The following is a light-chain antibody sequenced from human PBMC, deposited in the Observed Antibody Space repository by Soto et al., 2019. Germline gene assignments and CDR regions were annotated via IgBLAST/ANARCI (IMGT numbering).Light chain of an antibody. J-gene: IGKJ1*01. V-gene: IGKV3-20*01. CDR2: GAS. CDR1: QSVSSSY. Sequence: EIVLTQSPGTLSLSPGERATLSCRSSQSVSSSYLAWYQQKPGQAPRLLIYGASSRATGIPDRFSGSGSGTDVTLTISRLEPEEFAGYYCQQYETSPRTLGQGTKVDI. CDR3: QQYETSPRT.